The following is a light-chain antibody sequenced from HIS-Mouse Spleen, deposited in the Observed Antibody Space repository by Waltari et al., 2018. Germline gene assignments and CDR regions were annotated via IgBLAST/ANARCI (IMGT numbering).Light chain of an antibody. Sequence: QSSLTQPASVSGSPGQSIPISCTGTSRAVGGYIYVSWYQQHPGKAPKLMIYDVSNRPSGVSNRFSGSKSGNTASLTISGLQAEDEADYYCSSYTSSSTEVFGGGTKLTVL. CDR3: SSYTSSSTEV. V-gene: IGLV2-14*03. CDR2: DVS. J-gene: IGLJ2*01. CDR1: SRAVGGYIY.